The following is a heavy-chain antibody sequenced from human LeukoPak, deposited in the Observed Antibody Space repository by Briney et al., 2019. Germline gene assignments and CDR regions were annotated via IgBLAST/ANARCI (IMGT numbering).Heavy chain of an antibody. CDR1: GFTFSSYS. J-gene: IGHJ4*02. D-gene: IGHD1-26*01. CDR3: ARDRDYIVGEIDY. V-gene: IGHV3-21*01. CDR2: ISSSSSYI. Sequence: PGGSLRLSCAASGFTFSSYSMNWVRQAPGKGLEWVSSISSSSSYIYYADSVKGRFTISRDNAKNSLYLQMNSLRAEDTAVYYCARDRDYIVGEIDYWGQGTLVTVSS.